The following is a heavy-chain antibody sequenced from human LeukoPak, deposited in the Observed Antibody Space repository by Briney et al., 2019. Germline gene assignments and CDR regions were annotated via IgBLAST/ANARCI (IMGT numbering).Heavy chain of an antibody. Sequence: GGSLRLSCAASGFTFSSYSMNWVRQAPGKGREWVSSISSSSSYIYYADSVKGRFTISSDNAKNSLYLQMNSLRAEDTAVYYCAREYAGWRGGSYSVHFDYWGQGTLVTVSS. CDR3: AREYAGWRGGSYSVHFDY. CDR1: GFTFSSYS. J-gene: IGHJ4*02. D-gene: IGHD1-26*01. CDR2: ISSSSSYI. V-gene: IGHV3-21*01.